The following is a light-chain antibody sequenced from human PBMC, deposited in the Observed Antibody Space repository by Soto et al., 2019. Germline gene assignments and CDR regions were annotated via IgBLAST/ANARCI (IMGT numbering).Light chain of an antibody. Sequence: EIVLTQSPVTLSLSPGERATLSCRASQNVFSSLAWYQQKPGQAPRLLIYDTSTRATAIPARFRGSGSGTDFTLTISSLEPEDFAVYYCHQRSNWPLTCGGGTKVEIK. CDR3: HQRSNWPLT. CDR2: DTS. J-gene: IGKJ4*01. CDR1: QNVFSS. V-gene: IGKV3-11*01.